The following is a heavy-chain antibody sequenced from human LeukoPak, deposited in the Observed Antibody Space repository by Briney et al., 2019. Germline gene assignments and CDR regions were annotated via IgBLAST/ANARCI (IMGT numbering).Heavy chain of an antibody. Sequence: GSLRLSCAASGFTFGAYAMHWVRQAPGAGLDWVAVISSDGTNPYHAESVRGRFTISRDNSKNTLYLQMHFLRLDDTAIYYCARAQAISAADFWGQGALVTVSS. D-gene: IGHD6-6*01. J-gene: IGHJ4*02. CDR2: ISSDGTNP. CDR3: ARAQAISAADF. V-gene: IGHV3-30-3*01. CDR1: GFTFGAYA.